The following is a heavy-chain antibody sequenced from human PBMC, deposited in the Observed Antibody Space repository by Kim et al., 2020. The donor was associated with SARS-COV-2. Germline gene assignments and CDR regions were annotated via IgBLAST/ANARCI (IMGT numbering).Heavy chain of an antibody. CDR1: GFTFSSYA. D-gene: IGHD3-10*01. J-gene: IGHJ4*02. CDR3: SWAQYYGSFDY. CDR2: ISYDGSNK. V-gene: IGHV3-30*04. Sequence: GGSLRLSCAASGFTFSSYAMHWVRQAPGKGLEWVAVISYDGSNKYYADSVKGRFTISRDNSKNTLYLQMNSLRAEDTAVYYCSWAQYYGSFDYWGQGTLVTVSS.